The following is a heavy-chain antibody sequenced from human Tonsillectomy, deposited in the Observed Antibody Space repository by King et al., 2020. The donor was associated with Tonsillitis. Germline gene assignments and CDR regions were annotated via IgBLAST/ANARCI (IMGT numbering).Heavy chain of an antibody. CDR3: ASGGGVMITFGRVIAPMDV. J-gene: IGHJ6*02. CDR2: INPNSGGT. CDR1: GYNFTGYY. Sequence: QLVQSGAEVKKPGASVKVSCKASGYNFTGYYMHWVRQAPGQGLEWMGWINPNSGGTNYVQKFQGWVTMTRDTSISTAYMELSRLRSDDTAVYYCASGGGVMITFGRVIAPMDVWGQGTTVTVSS. D-gene: IGHD3-16*02. V-gene: IGHV1-2*04.